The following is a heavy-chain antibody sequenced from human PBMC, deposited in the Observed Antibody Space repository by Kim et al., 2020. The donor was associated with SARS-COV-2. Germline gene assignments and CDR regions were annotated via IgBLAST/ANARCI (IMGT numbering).Heavy chain of an antibody. Sequence: GGSLRLSCAASGFTFSSYDMHWVRQATGKGLEWVSAIGTAGDTYYPGSVKGRFTITRENAKNSLYFQMNSLRAGDTAVYYCARAPYSSSWFDYWGQGTLVTVSS. D-gene: IGHD6-13*01. V-gene: IGHV3-13*01. J-gene: IGHJ4*02. CDR2: IGTAGDT. CDR1: GFTFSSYD. CDR3: ARAPYSSSWFDY.